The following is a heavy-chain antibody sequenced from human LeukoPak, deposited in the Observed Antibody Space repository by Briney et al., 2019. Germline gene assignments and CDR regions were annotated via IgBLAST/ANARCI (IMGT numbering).Heavy chain of an antibody. D-gene: IGHD3-22*01. CDR2: INAGNGNT. V-gene: IGHV1-3*01. CDR1: GYTFTSYA. J-gene: IGHJ4*02. Sequence: ASVTVSFTASGYTFTSYAMHWVRQAPGQRLEWMGWINAGNGNTKYSQKFQGRVTITRDTSASTAYMELSSLRSEDTAVYYCARTNYYDSSGGLEHFDYWGQGTLVTVSS. CDR3: ARTNYYDSSGGLEHFDY.